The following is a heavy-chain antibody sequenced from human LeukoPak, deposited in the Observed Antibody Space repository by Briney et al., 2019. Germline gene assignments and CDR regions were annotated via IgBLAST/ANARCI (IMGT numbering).Heavy chain of an antibody. CDR2: IFYSVST. Sequence: SETLSLTCTVSGGSINSYYWSWIRQPPGKGLEWIGYIFYSVSTNYNPSLKSRVTMSVDTSKNQFSLKLSSVSAADTAVYYCARAASSSGPYSWFDPWGQGSLVVVSS. D-gene: IGHD6-6*01. CDR3: ARAASSSGPYSWFDP. CDR1: GGSINSYY. J-gene: IGHJ5*02. V-gene: IGHV4-59*01.